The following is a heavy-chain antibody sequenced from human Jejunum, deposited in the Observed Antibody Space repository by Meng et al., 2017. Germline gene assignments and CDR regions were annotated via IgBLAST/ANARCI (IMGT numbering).Heavy chain of an antibody. Sequence: QLQLQESGPGLVKPSETLSLTCTVSGGSISSRSYYWGWICQPPGKGLEWIASVFYSGTTYYNPSLQSRVTISIDTSKNQFSMRLTSVTATDTSVYYCARLANSSPDYWGRGTLVTVSS. CDR2: VFYSGTT. V-gene: IGHV4-39*01. CDR1: GGSISSRSYY. J-gene: IGHJ4*02. D-gene: IGHD6-13*01. CDR3: ARLANSSPDY.